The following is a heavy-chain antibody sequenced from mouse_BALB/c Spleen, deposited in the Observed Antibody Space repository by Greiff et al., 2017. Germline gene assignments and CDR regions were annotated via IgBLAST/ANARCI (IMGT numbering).Heavy chain of an antibody. CDR2: ISDGGSYT. CDR1: GFTFSDYY. D-gene: IGHD2-10*02. J-gene: IGHJ3*01. V-gene: IGHV5-4*02. Sequence: EVQLVESGGGLVKPGGSLKLSCAASGFTFSDYYMYWVRQTPEKRLEWVATISDGGSYTYYPDSVKGRFTISRDNAKNNLYLQMSSLKSEDTAMYYCARSYGNYGGAWFAYWGQGTLVTVS. CDR3: ARSYGNYGGAWFAY.